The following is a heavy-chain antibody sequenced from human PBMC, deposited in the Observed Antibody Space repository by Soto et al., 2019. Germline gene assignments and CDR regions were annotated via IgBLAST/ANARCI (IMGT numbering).Heavy chain of an antibody. V-gene: IGHV3-21*01. CDR3: ARGRPPKYYFDY. CDR1: GFTFNSYG. CDR2: ITSSSSYI. J-gene: IGHJ4*02. Sequence: GGSLRLSCAASGFTFNSYGMSWVRQAPGKGLEWVSSITSSSSYIYYADSVKGRFTISRDNAKNSLYLQMNSLRAEDTAVYYCARGRPPKYYFDYWGQGTLVTVS.